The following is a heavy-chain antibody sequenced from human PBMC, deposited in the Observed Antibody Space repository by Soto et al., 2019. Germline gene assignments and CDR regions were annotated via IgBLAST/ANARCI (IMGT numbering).Heavy chain of an antibody. D-gene: IGHD6-19*01. CDR2: LYYGGST. Sequence: SETLSPTCTVSGGSVRFFFWGWIRQPPGRGLEWIGYLYYGGSTHYSPSLKSRVTISVDTSQNQFSLNLMSVTAADTAIYYCARVRHGWTFFDYWSQGTLVTVSS. CDR1: GGSVRFFF. V-gene: IGHV4-59*02. CDR3: ARVRHGWTFFDY. J-gene: IGHJ4*02.